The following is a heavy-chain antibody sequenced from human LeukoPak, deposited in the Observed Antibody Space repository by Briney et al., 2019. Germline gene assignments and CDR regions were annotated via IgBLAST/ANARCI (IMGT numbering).Heavy chain of an antibody. D-gene: IGHD6-19*01. CDR2: ISRTESTK. J-gene: IGHJ4*02. Sequence: PGGSLRLSCAASGFTFSDYYMSWIRQAPGKGLEWVSYISRTESTKKYADSVKGRFTISRDNAKNSLYLQMNSLRAEDTAVYYCARIEPNSSGWSIGGASFDYWGQGTLVTVSS. V-gene: IGHV3-11*04. CDR3: ARIEPNSSGWSIGGASFDY. CDR1: GFTFSDYY.